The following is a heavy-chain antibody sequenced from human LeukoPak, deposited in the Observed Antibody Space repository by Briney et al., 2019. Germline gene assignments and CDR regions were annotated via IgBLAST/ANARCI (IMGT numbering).Heavy chain of an antibody. CDR3: AKDGRQWFGDLLNDWFDS. D-gene: IGHD3-10*01. CDR2: INSDGSST. Sequence: PGGSLRLSCAASGFTFSSYWMHWVRQAPGKGLVWVSRINSDGSSTSYADSVKGRFTISRDNSKNTLYLQMNSLRAEDTAVYYCAKDGRQWFGDLLNDWFDSWGQGTLVTVSS. CDR1: GFTFSSYW. V-gene: IGHV3-74*01. J-gene: IGHJ5*01.